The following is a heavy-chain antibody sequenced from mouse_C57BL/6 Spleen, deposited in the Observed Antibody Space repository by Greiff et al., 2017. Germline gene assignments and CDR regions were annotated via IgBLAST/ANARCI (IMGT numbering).Heavy chain of an antibody. D-gene: IGHD1-1*01. J-gene: IGHJ4*01. CDR3: ARRGYYYGSSYGAMDY. Sequence: VQLQQPGAELVRPGSSVKLSCKASGYTFTSYWMDWVKQRPGQGLEWIGNIYPSDSETHYNQKFKDKATLTVDKSSSTAYMQLSSLTSEDSAVYYCARRGYYYGSSYGAMDYWGQGTSVTVSS. V-gene: IGHV1-61*01. CDR2: IYPSDSET. CDR1: GYTFTSYW.